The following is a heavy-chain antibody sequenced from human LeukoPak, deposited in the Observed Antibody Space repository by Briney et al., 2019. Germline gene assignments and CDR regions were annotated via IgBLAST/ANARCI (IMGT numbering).Heavy chain of an antibody. V-gene: IGHV3-23*01. CDR2: ISGSGGST. CDR3: AKVWGYCSGGSCDY. D-gene: IGHD2-15*01. Sequence: GGSLRLSCAASGFTFSSYAMSWVRQAPGKGLEWVSAISGSGGSTYYADSVEGRFTISRDNSKNTLYLQMNSLRAEDTAVYYCAKVWGYCSGGSCDYWGQGTLVTVSS. CDR1: GFTFSSYA. J-gene: IGHJ4*02.